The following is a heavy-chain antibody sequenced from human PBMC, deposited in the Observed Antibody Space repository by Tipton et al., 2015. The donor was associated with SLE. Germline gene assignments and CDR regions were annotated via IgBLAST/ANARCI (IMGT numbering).Heavy chain of an antibody. V-gene: IGHV4-59*01. D-gene: IGHD3/OR15-3a*01. CDR2: IYYSGST. J-gene: IGHJ2*01. Sequence: TLSLTCAVYGGSFSGYYWSWIRQPPGKGLEWIGYIYYSGSTNYNPSLKSRVTISVDTSKNQFSLKLSSVTAADTAVYYCAREGLGYFDLWGRGTLVTVSS. CDR3: AREGLGYFDL. CDR1: GGSFSGYY.